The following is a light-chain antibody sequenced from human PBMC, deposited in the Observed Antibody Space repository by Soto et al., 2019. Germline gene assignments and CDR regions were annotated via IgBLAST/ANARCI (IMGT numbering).Light chain of an antibody. J-gene: IGLJ3*02. V-gene: IGLV2-11*01. CDR3: CSFAGSYTFWV. CDR1: SSDVGDYNY. Sequence: QSVLTQPRSVSGSPGQSVTISCTGTSSDVGDYNYVSWYQQYPGKAPKLVIYDVSKRPSGVPDRFSGSKSGNTASLTISGLQAGDEADYYCCSFAGSYTFWVFGGGTKVTVL. CDR2: DVS.